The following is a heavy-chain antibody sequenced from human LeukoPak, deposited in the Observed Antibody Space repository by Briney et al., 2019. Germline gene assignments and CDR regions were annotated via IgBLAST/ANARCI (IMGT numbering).Heavy chain of an antibody. CDR1: GFTVSHNY. CDR2: IYSGGNT. D-gene: IGHD2-2*01. V-gene: IGHV3-53*01. J-gene: IGHJ6*03. CDR3: ARRVEYQLLRYMDV. Sequence: GGSLRLSCAASGFTVSHNYMSWVRQAPGKGLEWVSVIYSGGNTYYADSVKGRFTISRDNAKNSLYLQMNSLRAEDTAVYCCARRVEYQLLRYMDVWGKGTTVTVSS.